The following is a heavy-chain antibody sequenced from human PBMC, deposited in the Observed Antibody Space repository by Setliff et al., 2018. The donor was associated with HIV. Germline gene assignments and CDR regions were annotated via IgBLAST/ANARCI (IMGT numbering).Heavy chain of an antibody. CDR2: IYYSGST. D-gene: IGHD1-26*01. J-gene: IGHJ4*02. V-gene: IGHV4-39*07. CDR1: GGSITYNNYY. Sequence: PSETLSLTCNVSGGSITYNNYYWGWIRQPPGKGLEWIASIYYSGSTSYNPALKSRVTMSVDAAKSQFFLKVASVTAADTAMYFCVRLYRGSTTKEKSDSWGQGMLVTVSS. CDR3: VRLYRGSTTKEKSDS.